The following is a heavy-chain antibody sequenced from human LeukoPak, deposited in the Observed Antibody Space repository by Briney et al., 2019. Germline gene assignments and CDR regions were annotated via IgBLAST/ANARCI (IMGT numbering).Heavy chain of an antibody. V-gene: IGHV4-30-2*01. Sequence: SSQTLSLTCAVSGGSISSSGYSWSWIRQPPGKGLEWIGYIYHSGSTYYSPSLKSQVTISVDRSKNQFSLKLSSVTAADTAVYYCTSSSSGSFDYWGQGTLVTVSS. J-gene: IGHJ4*02. CDR3: TSSSSGSFDY. CDR2: IYHSGST. D-gene: IGHD3-10*01. CDR1: GGSISSSGYS.